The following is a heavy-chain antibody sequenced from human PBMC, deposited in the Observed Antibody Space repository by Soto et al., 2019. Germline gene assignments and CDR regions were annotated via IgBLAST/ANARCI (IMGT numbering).Heavy chain of an antibody. CDR2: ISGSGGST. V-gene: IGHV3-23*01. J-gene: IGHJ4*02. D-gene: IGHD3-9*01. Sequence: LRLSCAASGFTFSSYAMSWVRQAPGKGLEWVSAISGSGGSTYYADSVKGRFTISRDNSKNTLYLQMNSLRAEDTAVYYCAKALRGYDILTGYYYSYWGQGTLVTVSS. CDR3: AKALRGYDILTGYYYSY. CDR1: GFTFSSYA.